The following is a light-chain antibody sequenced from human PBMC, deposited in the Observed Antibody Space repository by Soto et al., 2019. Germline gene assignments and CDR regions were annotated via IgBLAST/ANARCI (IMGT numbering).Light chain of an antibody. J-gene: IGKJ1*01. CDR1: QSVSSY. Sequence: EIVLTQSPATLSLSPEERATLSCRASQSVSSYLAWYQQKPGQAPRLLIYDASNRATGIPARFSGSGSGTDFTLTISSLEPEDFAVYYCQQRSNWWTFCQGTKVDIK. CDR3: QQRSNWWT. V-gene: IGKV3-11*01. CDR2: DAS.